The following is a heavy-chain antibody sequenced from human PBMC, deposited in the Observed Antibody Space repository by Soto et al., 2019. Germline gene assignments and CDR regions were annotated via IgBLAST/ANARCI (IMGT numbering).Heavy chain of an antibody. V-gene: IGHV3-74*01. J-gene: IGHJ4*02. CDR2: IDHDGPT. CDR1: GFIFSNYW. CDR3: VRDSHGDY. Sequence: EVQLVESGGGLVQPGGSLRLSCAGSGFIFSNYWMHWVRQAPGKGLEWVSRIDHDGPTDYAASVRGRFTFSRDNAENTLYLQMNSLRPEDTAVYYCVRDSHGDYWGQGTLVTVSS.